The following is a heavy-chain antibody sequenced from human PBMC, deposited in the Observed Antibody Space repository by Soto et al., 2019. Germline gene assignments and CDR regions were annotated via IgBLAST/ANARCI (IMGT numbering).Heavy chain of an antibody. CDR3: ARSLTEGYCTITGCYTRPLYGMDV. D-gene: IGHD2-2*02. CDR2: INPNSGGT. Sequence: KVSCKASGYIFSGYYIHWLRQAPGQGLEWMGWINPNSGGTNYAQKFQGRVTVTRDTPTSTAYMELSRLTSDDTAVYYCARSLTEGYCTITGCYTRPLYGMDVWGQGTTVTVSS. J-gene: IGHJ6*02. V-gene: IGHV1-2*02. CDR1: GYIFSGYY.